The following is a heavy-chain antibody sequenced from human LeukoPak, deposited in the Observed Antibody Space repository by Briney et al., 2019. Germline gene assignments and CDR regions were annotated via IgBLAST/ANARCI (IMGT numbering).Heavy chain of an antibody. J-gene: IGHJ4*02. Sequence: GGSLRLSCAASGFTFSDYYMSWIRQAPGKGLEWVSYISSSSSYTNYADSVKGRFTISRDNAKNSLYLQMNSLRAEDTAVYYCARDGLRYFDGDFDYWGQGTLVTVFS. CDR1: GFTFSDYY. CDR3: ARDGLRYFDGDFDY. V-gene: IGHV3-11*06. D-gene: IGHD3-9*01. CDR2: ISSSSSYT.